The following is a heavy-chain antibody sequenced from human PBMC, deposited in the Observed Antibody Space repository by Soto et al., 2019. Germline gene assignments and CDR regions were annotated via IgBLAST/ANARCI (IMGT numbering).Heavy chain of an antibody. Sequence: LSLTCAVYGGSFSGYYWSWIRQPPGKGLEWIGEINHSGSTNHNPSLKSRVTISVDTSKNQFSLKLSSVTAADTAVYYCARTPPYYYGSGSYLHPADYFDYWGQGTLVTVYS. CDR1: GGSFSGYY. CDR2: INHSGST. D-gene: IGHD3-10*01. J-gene: IGHJ4*02. V-gene: IGHV4-34*01. CDR3: ARTPPYYYGSGSYLHPADYFDY.